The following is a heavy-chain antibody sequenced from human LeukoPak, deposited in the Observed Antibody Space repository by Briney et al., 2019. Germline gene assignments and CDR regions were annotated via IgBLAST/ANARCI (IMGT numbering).Heavy chain of an antibody. D-gene: IGHD6-19*01. CDR2: INPNSGYT. CDR1: GYTFTDYY. J-gene: IGHJ4*02. CDR3: ARSSGWYPVDY. Sequence: ASVKVSCKASGYTFTDYYTHWVRQAPGQGLEWMGWINPNSGYTNFAQNFQGRVSMTRDTSISTAYMDLISLRSDDTAVYYCARSSGWYPVDYWGQGTLVPVSS. V-gene: IGHV1-2*02.